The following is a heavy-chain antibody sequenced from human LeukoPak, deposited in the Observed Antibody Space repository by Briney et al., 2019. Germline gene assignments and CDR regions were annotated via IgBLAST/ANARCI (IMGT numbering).Heavy chain of an antibody. Sequence: ASVKVSCKASGYTFTGYYMHWVRQAPGQGLEWMGWINPNSGGTNYAQKFQGRVTMTRDTSISTAYMELRSLSFDDTAVYYCARTSGVSVAGSPYYFDFWGQGTLISVSS. CDR1: GYTFTGYY. V-gene: IGHV1-2*02. J-gene: IGHJ4*02. CDR2: INPNSGGT. D-gene: IGHD6-13*01. CDR3: ARTSGVSVAGSPYYFDF.